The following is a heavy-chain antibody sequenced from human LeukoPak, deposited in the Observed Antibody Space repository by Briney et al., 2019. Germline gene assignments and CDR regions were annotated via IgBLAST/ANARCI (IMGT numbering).Heavy chain of an antibody. CDR2: IKQDGSEK. CDR3: ARRRPQYGWFDP. D-gene: IGHD4-11*01. J-gene: IGHJ5*02. Sequence: GGSLRLSCAASGFTVSSNYMSWVRQAPGKGLEWVANIKQDGSEKYYVDSVKGRFTISRDNAKNSLYLQMNSLRAEDTAVYYCARRRPQYGWFDPWGQGTLVTVSS. V-gene: IGHV3-7*03. CDR1: GFTVSSNY.